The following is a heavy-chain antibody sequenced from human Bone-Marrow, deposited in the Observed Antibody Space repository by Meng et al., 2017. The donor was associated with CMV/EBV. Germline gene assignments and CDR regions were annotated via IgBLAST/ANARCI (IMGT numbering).Heavy chain of an antibody. V-gene: IGHV4-39*01. Sequence: SETLSLTCTVSGGSISSSSYYWGWIRQPPGKGLEWIGSIYYSGSTYYNPSLKSRFTISVDTSKNQFSLKLSSVTAADTAVYYCARVDGVYSSSWYGMDVWGQGTTVTVSS. CDR2: IYYSGST. CDR1: GGSISSSSYY. J-gene: IGHJ6*02. CDR3: ARVDGVYSSSWYGMDV. D-gene: IGHD6-13*01.